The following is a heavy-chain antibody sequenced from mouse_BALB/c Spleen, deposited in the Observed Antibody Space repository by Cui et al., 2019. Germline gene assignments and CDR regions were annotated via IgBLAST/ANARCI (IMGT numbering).Heavy chain of an antibody. CDR2: IDPNSDGT. CDR3: ARYDYYGSSYFDY. D-gene: IGHD1-1*01. V-gene: IGHV1-72*01. J-gene: IGHJ2*01. Sequence: VQLQQPGAEVVKPGASVKLYCKSSGYTFTSYWMHWVNQGPGRGLEWIGRIDPNSDGTKYNEKFKSKATLTVDKPSGTAYMQLSSLTSEDSAVYYCARYDYYGSSYFDYWGQGTTLTVSS. CDR1: GYTFTSYW.